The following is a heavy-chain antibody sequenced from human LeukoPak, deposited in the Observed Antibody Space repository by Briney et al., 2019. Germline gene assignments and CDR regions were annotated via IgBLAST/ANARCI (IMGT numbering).Heavy chain of an antibody. D-gene: IGHD5-12*01. CDR2: ISSSSSTI. CDR3: ARSGGYDSGDY. V-gene: IGHV3-48*01. J-gene: IGHJ4*02. CDR1: GFTFSSYS. Sequence: PGGSLRLSCAASGFTFSSYSMNWVRQAPGKGLEWVSYISSSSSTIYYADSVKGRFTISRDNAKNSLYLQMNSLRAEDTAVYYCARSGGYDSGDYWGQGTLVTVSS.